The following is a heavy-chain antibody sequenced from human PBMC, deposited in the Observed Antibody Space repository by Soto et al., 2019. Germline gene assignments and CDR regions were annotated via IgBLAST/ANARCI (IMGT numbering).Heavy chain of an antibody. J-gene: IGHJ6*02. D-gene: IGHD2-15*01. Sequence: GGPVKVSCKASGYTFTSYYMHWVRQAPGQGLGWMGIINPSGGSTTYAQKFQDRVIMTRDTSTSTVYMELSSLRSEDTAVYYCARTGSGSTYSYYYGMDVWGQGTTVTVSS. CDR1: GYTFTSYY. CDR2: INPSGGST. CDR3: ARTGSGSTYSYYYGMDV. V-gene: IGHV1-46*01.